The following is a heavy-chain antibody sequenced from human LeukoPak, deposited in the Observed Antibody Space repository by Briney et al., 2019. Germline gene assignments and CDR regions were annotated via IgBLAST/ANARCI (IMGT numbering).Heavy chain of an antibody. CDR3: ARAIENSSGYYRDY. CDR1: GGSISSYY. Sequence: PSETLSLTCTVSGGSISSYYWSWIRQPAGKGLEWIGRIYTSGSTNYNPSLKSRVTMSVDTSKNQFSLKLSSVTAADMAVYYCARAIENSSGYYRDYWGQGTLVTVSS. V-gene: IGHV4-4*07. D-gene: IGHD3-22*01. CDR2: IYTSGST. J-gene: IGHJ4*02.